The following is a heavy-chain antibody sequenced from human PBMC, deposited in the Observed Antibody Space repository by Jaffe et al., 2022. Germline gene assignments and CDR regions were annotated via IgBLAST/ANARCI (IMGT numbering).Heavy chain of an antibody. Sequence: EVQLVESGGGLVQPGGSLRLSCAASGFTLSRHWMHWVRQAPGKGLVWVSRINSDGSITTYADSVKGRFTISRDNAKNTMYLQMNSLRAEDTAVYYCARDKQEYDILTGQYQGHWGQGTLVTVSS. CDR1: GFTLSRHW. D-gene: IGHD3-9*01. V-gene: IGHV3-74*01. J-gene: IGHJ4*02. CDR2: INSDGSIT. CDR3: ARDKQEYDILTGQYQGH.